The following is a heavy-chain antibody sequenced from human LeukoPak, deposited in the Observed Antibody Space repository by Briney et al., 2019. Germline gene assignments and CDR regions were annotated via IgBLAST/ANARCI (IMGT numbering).Heavy chain of an antibody. J-gene: IGHJ4*02. D-gene: IGHD3-10*01. V-gene: IGHV3-30*02. CDR3: AKGEGLLWFGELLDY. Sequence: PGGSLRLSCAASGFTFSSYGMHWVRQAPGKGLEWVAFIRYDGSNKYYADSVKGRFTISRDNSKNTLYLQMNSLRAEDTAVYYCAKGEGLLWFGELLDYWGQGTLVTVSS. CDR1: GFTFSSYG. CDR2: IRYDGSNK.